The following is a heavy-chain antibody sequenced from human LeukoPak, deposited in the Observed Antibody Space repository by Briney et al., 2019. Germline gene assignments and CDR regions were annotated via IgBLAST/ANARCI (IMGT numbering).Heavy chain of an antibody. CDR1: GLTLSNYN. CDR2: ISGSSDYK. CDR3: VRIPNGANFPNWFDP. Sequence: GGSLRLSCSASGLTLSNYNMNWVRRAPEKGLEWISSISGSSDYKYYADSVKGRFTISRDNAKNSLYLQMNSLRADDTAVYYCVRIPNGANFPNWFDPWGQGTLVTASS. D-gene: IGHD4/OR15-4a*01. J-gene: IGHJ5*02. V-gene: IGHV3-21*01.